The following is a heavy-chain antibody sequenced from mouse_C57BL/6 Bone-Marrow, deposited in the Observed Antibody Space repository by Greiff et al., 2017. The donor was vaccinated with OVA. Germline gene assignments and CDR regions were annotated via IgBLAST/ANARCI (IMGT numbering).Heavy chain of an antibody. CDR1: GYTFTSYW. CDR2: IDPNSGGT. V-gene: IGHV1-72*01. CDR3: ARDYYGSSYLWYVDV. Sequence: QVQLQQPGAELVKPGASVKLSCKASGYTFTSYWMHWVKQRPGRGLEWIGRIDPNSGGTKYNEKFKSKATLTVDKPSSTAYMQLSSLTSEDSAVYYGARDYYGSSYLWYVDVWGTGTTVTVSS. J-gene: IGHJ1*03. D-gene: IGHD1-1*01.